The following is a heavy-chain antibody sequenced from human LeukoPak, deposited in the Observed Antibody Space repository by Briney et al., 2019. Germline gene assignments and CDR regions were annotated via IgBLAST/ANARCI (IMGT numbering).Heavy chain of an antibody. Sequence: GGSLRLSCAASGFTFSNYWMHGVRQAPGKGLVWVSRINSDGSSRSYADSVKGRFTISRDNAKNTLYLQMNSLRAEDTAVYYCARWYYVMDVWGQGTTVTVSS. J-gene: IGHJ6*02. CDR3: ARWYYVMDV. CDR1: GFTFSNYW. V-gene: IGHV3-74*01. CDR2: INSDGSSR.